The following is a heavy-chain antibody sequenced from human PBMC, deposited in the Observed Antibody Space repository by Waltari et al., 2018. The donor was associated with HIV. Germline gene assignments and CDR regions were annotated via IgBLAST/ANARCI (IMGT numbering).Heavy chain of an antibody. V-gene: IGHV3-23*01. D-gene: IGHD1-7*01. CDR2: ISGSGGSS. Sequence: EVQLLQSGGGLAQPGGSLRLSCAASGFTFSSYAMTWVRQAPGKGLKWFSSISGSGGSSFFADSVKGRLTISRDNSKNTVFLQMNSLTVEDTAVYFCAKGDWNYFFDSWGQGTLVTVSS. CDR1: GFTFSSYA. CDR3: AKGDWNYFFDS. J-gene: IGHJ4*02.